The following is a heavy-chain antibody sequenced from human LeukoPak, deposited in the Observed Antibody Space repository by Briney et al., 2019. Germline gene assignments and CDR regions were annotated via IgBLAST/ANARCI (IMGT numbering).Heavy chain of an antibody. CDR1: GGSFSGYY. CDR3: ARDLSYSSGWDAFDI. J-gene: IGHJ3*02. CDR2: INHSGST. D-gene: IGHD6-19*01. Sequence: SETLSLTCAVYGGSFSGYYWSWIRQPPGKGLEWIGEINHSGSTNYNPSLKSRVTISVDTSKNQFSLKLSSVTAADTAVYYCARDLSYSSGWDAFDIWGQGTMVTVSS. V-gene: IGHV4-34*01.